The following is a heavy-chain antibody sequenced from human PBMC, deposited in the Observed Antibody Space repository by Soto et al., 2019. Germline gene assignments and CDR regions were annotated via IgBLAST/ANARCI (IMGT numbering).Heavy chain of an antibody. CDR1: GFNFSSYW. J-gene: IGHJ3*01. V-gene: IGHV3-74*01. CDR3: ARGGDSSYFDYSGYAAALDV. D-gene: IGHD5-12*01. CDR2: INRHGRGT. Sequence: EVQLVESGGGVVQPGGSQRLSCEASGFNFSSYWMHWVRQAPGKGLVWISRINRHGRGTSYADSLGGRFTTSRDNATNTVYLQMVGLRADDSTVYYCARGGDSSYFDYSGYAAALDVWGQGTMVTVAS.